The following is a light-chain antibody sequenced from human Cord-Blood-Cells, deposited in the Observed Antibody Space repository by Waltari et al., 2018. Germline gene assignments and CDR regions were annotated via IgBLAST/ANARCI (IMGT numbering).Light chain of an antibody. Sequence: DIVMTQSPDSLAVSLGERATINCKSSQSVLYSSNNKNHLAWYQQKPGQPPKLLIYWASTRESGVPERFSGSGSGTDFTFTISSLQAEDVAVYYCQQYYSMYTFGQGTKLEIK. J-gene: IGKJ2*01. CDR3: QQYYSMYT. CDR2: WAS. CDR1: QSVLYSSNNKNH. V-gene: IGKV4-1*01.